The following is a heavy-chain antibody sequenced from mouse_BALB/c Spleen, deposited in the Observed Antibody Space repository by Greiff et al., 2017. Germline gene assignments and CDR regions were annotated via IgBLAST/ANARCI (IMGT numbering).Heavy chain of an antibody. Sequence: QVQLQQPGAELVKPGASVKLSCKASGYTFTRYWMHWVKQRPGQGLEWIGEIDPSDSYTNYNQKFKGKATLTVDKSSSTAYMQLSSLTSEDSAVYYCARDYPFAYWGQGTLVTVSA. CDR2: IDPSDSYT. CDR1: GYTFTRYW. CDR3: ARDYPFAY. D-gene: IGHD2-4*01. J-gene: IGHJ3*01. V-gene: IGHV1-69*02.